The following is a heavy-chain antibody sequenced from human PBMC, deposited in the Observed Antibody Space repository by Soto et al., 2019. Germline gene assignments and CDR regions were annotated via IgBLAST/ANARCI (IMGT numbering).Heavy chain of an antibody. D-gene: IGHD3-3*01. CDR2: IRSSGSDI. CDR3: AKVPQPPHFLEWLVDY. Sequence: GGSLRLSCAASGFTFSTYSMNWVRQAPGKGLEWVSYIRSSGSDIYYADSVKGRFTISRDNARNSLYLQMNSLRDEDTAVYYCAKVPQPPHFLEWLVDYWGQGTLVTVSS. CDR1: GFTFSTYS. J-gene: IGHJ4*02. V-gene: IGHV3-48*02.